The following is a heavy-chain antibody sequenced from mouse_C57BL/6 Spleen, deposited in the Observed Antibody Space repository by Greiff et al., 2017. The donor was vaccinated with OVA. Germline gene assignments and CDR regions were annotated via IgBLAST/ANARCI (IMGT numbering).Heavy chain of an antibody. V-gene: IGHV3-6*01. Sequence: EVQLQESGPGLVKPSQSLSLTCSVTGYSITSGYYWNWIRQFPGNKLEWMGYISYDGSNNYNPSLKNRISITRDTSKNQFFLKLNSVTTEDTATYYCAREGPNGTPGYFDVWGTGTTVTVSS. D-gene: IGHD4-1*02. CDR1: GYSITSGYY. J-gene: IGHJ1*03. CDR3: AREGPNGTPGYFDV. CDR2: ISYDGSN.